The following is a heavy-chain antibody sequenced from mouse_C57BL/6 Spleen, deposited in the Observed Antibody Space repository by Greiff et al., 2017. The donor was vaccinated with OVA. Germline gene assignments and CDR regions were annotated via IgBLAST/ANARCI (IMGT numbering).Heavy chain of an antibody. V-gene: IGHV5-9-1*02. D-gene: IGHD2-3*01. CDR2: ISSGGDYI. Sequence: EVKVVESGEGLVKPGGSLKLSCAASGFTFSSYAMSWVRQTPEKRLEWVAYISSGGDYIYYADTVKGRFTISRDNARNTLYLQMSSLKSEDTAMYYCTRDDDGYYGFAYWGQGTLVTVSA. J-gene: IGHJ3*01. CDR1: GFTFSSYA. CDR3: TRDDDGYYGFAY.